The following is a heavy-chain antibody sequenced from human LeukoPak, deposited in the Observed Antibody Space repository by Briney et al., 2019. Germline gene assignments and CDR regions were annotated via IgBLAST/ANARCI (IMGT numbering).Heavy chain of an antibody. D-gene: IGHD5-24*01. V-gene: IGHV3-23*01. CDR1: GFTFSSYA. J-gene: IGHJ4*02. Sequence: GGSLRLSCAASGFTFSSYAMSWVRQAPGKGLEWVSAISGSGTSTYYADSVKGRFTISRDNSKNTLYLQMNSLRAEDTAVYYCAKVGPSRDGYNYKRDYWGQGTLVTVSS. CDR2: ISGSGTST. CDR3: AKVGPSRDGYNYKRDY.